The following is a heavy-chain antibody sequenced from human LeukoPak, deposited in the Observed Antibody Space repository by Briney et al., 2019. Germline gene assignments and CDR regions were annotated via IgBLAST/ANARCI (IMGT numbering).Heavy chain of an antibody. V-gene: IGHV1-18*01. CDR1: GYTFTSYG. Sequence: ASVKVSCKASGYTFTSYGISWVRQAPGQGLEWMGWISAYNGNTNYAQRLQGRVTMTTDTSTSTAYMELRSLRSDDTAVYYCARDWTRYCSSTSCYAGDYWGQGTLVTVSS. D-gene: IGHD2-2*01. J-gene: IGHJ4*02. CDR2: ISAYNGNT. CDR3: ARDWTRYCSSTSCYAGDY.